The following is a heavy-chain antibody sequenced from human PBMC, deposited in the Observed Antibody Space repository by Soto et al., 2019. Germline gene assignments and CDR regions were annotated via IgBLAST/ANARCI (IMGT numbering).Heavy chain of an antibody. CDR1: GGSLVGATYC. CDR3: ARSREFDY. CDR2: IFPSGTT. J-gene: IGHJ4*02. Sequence: PSATLSLTCGVSGGSLVGATYCCNWIRQPPGKGLEWIGYIFPSGTTYYNPSLKSRVTISIDVSKNHFSLSLRSLTAADTAVYYCARSREFDYWSQGSLVTVSS. V-gene: IGHV4-30-2*01.